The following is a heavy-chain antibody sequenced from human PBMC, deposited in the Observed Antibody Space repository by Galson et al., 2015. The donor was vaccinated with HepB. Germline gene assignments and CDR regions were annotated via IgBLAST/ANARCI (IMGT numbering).Heavy chain of an antibody. V-gene: IGHV1-69*13. J-gene: IGHJ1*01. Sequence: SVKVSCKASGGTFSSYAISWVRQAPGQGLEWMGGIIPIFGTANYAQKFQGRVTITADESTSTAYMELSSLRSEDTAVYYCARDHTPCSSTSCYTFQHWGQGTLVTVSS. CDR3: ARDHTPCSSTSCYTFQH. D-gene: IGHD2-2*01. CDR1: GGTFSSYA. CDR2: IIPIFGTA.